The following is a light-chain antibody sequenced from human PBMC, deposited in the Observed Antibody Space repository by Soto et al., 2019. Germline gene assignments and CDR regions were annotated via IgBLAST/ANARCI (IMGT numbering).Light chain of an antibody. Sequence: DIVITQYPDSLSLALGERATMNCKSSQSVLYSSNNKNYLAWYQQKPGQSPKLLIYWASTRESGVPDRFSGSGSGTDSTLTISSLQAGDVAVYYCQQYYSTPRTFGQGTRLEIK. V-gene: IGKV4-1*01. J-gene: IGKJ5*01. CDR1: QSVLYSSNNKNY. CDR3: QQYYSTPRT. CDR2: WAS.